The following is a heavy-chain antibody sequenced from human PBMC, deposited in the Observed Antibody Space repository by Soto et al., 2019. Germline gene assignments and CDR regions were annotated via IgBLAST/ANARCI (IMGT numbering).Heavy chain of an antibody. J-gene: IGHJ6*02. V-gene: IGHV1-69*13. CDR2: IIPIFGTA. D-gene: IGHD1-26*01. Sequence: SVKVSCKASGGTFSSYAISWVRQAPGQGLEWMGGIIPIFGTANYAQKFQGRVTITADESTSTAYMELSSLRSEDTAVYYCARPYSGSYYDYYGMDVWGQGTTVTVSS. CDR3: ARPYSGSYYDYYGMDV. CDR1: GGTFSSYA.